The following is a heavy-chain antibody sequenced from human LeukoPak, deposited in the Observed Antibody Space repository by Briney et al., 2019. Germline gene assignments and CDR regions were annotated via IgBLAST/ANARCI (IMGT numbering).Heavy chain of an antibody. Sequence: ASVKVSFKPSGYTFTVYYLHWVRQAPGQGLEWMGWINPNTGATIYAEKFQGRVTMTRDTSIDTAYMEMRSLRSDDTAVYYCARDRVGSGWPRPWYFEFWGQGTLTTVSS. CDR2: INPNTGAT. J-gene: IGHJ4*02. CDR3: ARDRVGSGWPRPWYFEF. D-gene: IGHD6-19*01. V-gene: IGHV1-2*02. CDR1: GYTFTVYY.